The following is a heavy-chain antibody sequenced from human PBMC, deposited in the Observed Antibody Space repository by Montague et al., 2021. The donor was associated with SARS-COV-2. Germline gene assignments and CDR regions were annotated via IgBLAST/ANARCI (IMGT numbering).Heavy chain of an antibody. CDR2: TYYRSMWKS. Sequence: CAISGDSVSSNSATWNWIRQSPSRGLEWLGRTYYRSMWKSDYARXVKSRIAINPDTSKNQFSLQLSSVTPEGTALYYCVRGIEAAGSYDYWGQGTLVTVSS. CDR1: GDSVSSNSAT. V-gene: IGHV6-1*01. J-gene: IGHJ4*02. D-gene: IGHD6-13*01. CDR3: VRGIEAAGSYDY.